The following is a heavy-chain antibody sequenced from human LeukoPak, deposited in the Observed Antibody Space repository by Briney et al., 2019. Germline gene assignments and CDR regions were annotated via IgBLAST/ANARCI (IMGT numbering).Heavy chain of an antibody. V-gene: IGHV3-48*04. CDR3: ARERGVYDFWSGPESSMDV. Sequence: PGGSLRLSCAASGFTFSSYSMNWVRQAPGKGLEWVSYISSSSSTIYYADSVKGRFTISRDNAKNSLYLQMNSLRAEDTAVYYCARERGVYDFWSGPESSMDVWGKGTTVTVSS. CDR2: ISSSSSTI. D-gene: IGHD3-3*01. CDR1: GFTFSSYS. J-gene: IGHJ6*03.